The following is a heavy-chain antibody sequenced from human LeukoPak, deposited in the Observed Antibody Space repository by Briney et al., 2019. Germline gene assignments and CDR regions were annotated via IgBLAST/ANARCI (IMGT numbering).Heavy chain of an antibody. Sequence: PGGSLRLSCAASGFTFSSYAMSWVRQAPGKGLEWVSAISGGGDSTYYADSVKGRFTISRDNSKNTLYLQMNSLRAEDTAVYYCARDQRDYYDSSGYYYWGQGTLVTVSS. D-gene: IGHD3-22*01. CDR1: GFTFSSYA. CDR2: ISGGGDST. V-gene: IGHV3-23*01. CDR3: ARDQRDYYDSSGYYY. J-gene: IGHJ4*02.